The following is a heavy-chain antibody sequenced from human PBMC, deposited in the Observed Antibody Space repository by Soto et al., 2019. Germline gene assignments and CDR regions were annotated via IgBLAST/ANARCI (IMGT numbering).Heavy chain of an antibody. CDR3: ARVYCSGGSCYGIDY. J-gene: IGHJ4*02. Sequence: QVQLVQSGAEVKKPGASVKVSCKASGYTFTSYYMHWVRQAPGQGLEWIGIINPTSSTSYAQKVLGRVTMTRDTSTSTVYMELSSLRSEDTAVYYCARVYCSGGSCYGIDYWGQGTLVTVSS. V-gene: IGHV1-46*01. D-gene: IGHD2-15*01. CDR1: GYTFTSYY. CDR2: INPTSST.